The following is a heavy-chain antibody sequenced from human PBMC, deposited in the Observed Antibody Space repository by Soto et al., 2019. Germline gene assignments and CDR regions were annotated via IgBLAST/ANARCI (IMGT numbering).Heavy chain of an antibody. CDR1: GYTFTSYG. D-gene: IGHD2-2*01. J-gene: IGHJ6*02. CDR3: ARHDCISTSCYYYYYYSMDV. CDR2: ISAYNGNT. Sequence: ASVKVSCKASGYTFTSYGISWVRQAPGQGLEWMGWISAYNGNTNYAQRLQGRVTMTTDTSTSTAYMELRSLRSDDTAVYYCARHDCISTSCYYYYYYSMDVWGQGITVTVSS. V-gene: IGHV1-18*01.